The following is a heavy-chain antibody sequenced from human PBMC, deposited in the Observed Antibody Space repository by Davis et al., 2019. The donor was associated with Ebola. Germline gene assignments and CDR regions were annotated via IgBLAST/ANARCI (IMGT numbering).Heavy chain of an antibody. CDR1: GFSLSTSGMS. D-gene: IGHD3-10*01. J-gene: IGHJ4*02. CDR2: IDWDDDK. V-gene: IGHV2-70*01. Sequence: SGSTLVKPTQTLTLTCTFSGFSLSTSGMSVSWIRQPPGKALEWLALIDWDDDKYYSTSLKTRLTISKDTSKNQVVLTMTNMDPVDTATYYCARMTWRGSKGRFDYWGQGTLVTVSS. CDR3: ARMTWRGSKGRFDY.